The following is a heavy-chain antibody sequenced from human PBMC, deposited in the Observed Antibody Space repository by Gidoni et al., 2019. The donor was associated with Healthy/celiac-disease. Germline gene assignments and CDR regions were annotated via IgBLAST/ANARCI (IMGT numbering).Heavy chain of an antibody. D-gene: IGHD6-19*01. CDR3: ARDDRYSSGWFDY. CDR1: GGPISSGSYY. Sequence: QVQLQESGPGLVMPSQTLSPTCTVSGGPISSGSYYWSWIRQPAGQGLEWIGRIYTSGSTNYNPALKSRVTISVDTSKNQFSLKLSSVTAADTAVYYCARDDRYSSGWFDYWGQGTLVTVSS. V-gene: IGHV4-61*02. CDR2: IYTSGST. J-gene: IGHJ4*02.